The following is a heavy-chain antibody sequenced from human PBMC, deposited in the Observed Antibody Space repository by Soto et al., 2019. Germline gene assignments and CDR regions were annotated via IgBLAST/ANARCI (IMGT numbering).Heavy chain of an antibody. CDR2: IRNKPNRDTT. J-gene: IGHJ3*02. Sequence: EVQVVESGGGLVQPGGSLRLSCAASGFSFSDHHMDWVRQAPGKGLEWVGRIRNKPNRDTTEYAASVKGRFTISRDDSKNSLYLQMNSLKSEDTALYCCTPLGSGFHIWGQGTMVTVSS. V-gene: IGHV3-72*01. D-gene: IGHD2-15*01. CDR1: GFSFSDHH. CDR3: TPLGSGFHI.